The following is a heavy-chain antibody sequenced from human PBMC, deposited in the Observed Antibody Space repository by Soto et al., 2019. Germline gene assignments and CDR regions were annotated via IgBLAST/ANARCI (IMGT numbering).Heavy chain of an antibody. CDR3: ARRPSGYPYYFDY. CDR2: IYYSGST. V-gene: IGHV4-39*01. J-gene: IGHJ4*02. Sequence: SETLSLTCTVSGGSISSSSYYWGWIRQPPGKGLEWIGSIYYSGSTYYNPSLKSRVTISVDTSKNQFSLKLSSVTAADTAVYYCARRPSGYPYYFDYWGQGTLVTVSS. D-gene: IGHD2-2*01. CDR1: GGSISSSSYY.